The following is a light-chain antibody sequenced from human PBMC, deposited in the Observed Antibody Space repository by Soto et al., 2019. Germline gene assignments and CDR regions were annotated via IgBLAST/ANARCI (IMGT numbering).Light chain of an antibody. CDR2: GAS. CDR1: LSVSSY. V-gene: IGKV3-15*01. CDR3: QQYNNWPPWT. Sequence: EIVLTQSPATLSLSPGESATLSCRATLSVSSYLAWYQQKPGQAPRLLIYGASTRATGIPARFSGSGSGTEFTLTISSLQSEDFAVYYCQQYNNWPPWTFGQGTKVDI. J-gene: IGKJ1*01.